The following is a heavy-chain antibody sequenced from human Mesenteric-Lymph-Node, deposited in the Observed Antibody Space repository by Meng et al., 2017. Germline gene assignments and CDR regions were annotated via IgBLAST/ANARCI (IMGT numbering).Heavy chain of an antibody. Sequence: QVQLQESGPGLVKPSQTLSLTCTVSGGSISSGDYYWSWIRQPPGKGLELIGHIYYSGSTSYNPSLKSRVTISVDTSKNQFSLKLSSVTAADAAVYYCGRDQGRELIDHWGQGALVTVSS. CDR3: GRDQGRELIDH. CDR2: IYYSGST. V-gene: IGHV4-30-4*01. J-gene: IGHJ4*02. D-gene: IGHD1-7*01. CDR1: GGSISSGDYY.